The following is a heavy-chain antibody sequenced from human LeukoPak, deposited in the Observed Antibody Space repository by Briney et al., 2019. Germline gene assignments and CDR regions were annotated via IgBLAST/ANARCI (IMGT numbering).Heavy chain of an antibody. CDR1: GFTFSSYW. V-gene: IGHV3-7*01. J-gene: IGHJ4*02. CDR2: IKQDGSEK. Sequence: GGSLRLSCAASGFTFSSYWMSWVRQAPGKGLEWVANIKQDGSEKYYVDSVKGRFTISRDNSKNTLYLQMNSLRAEDTAVYYCAKGRDAFDYWGQGTLVTVSS. CDR3: AKGRDAFDY.